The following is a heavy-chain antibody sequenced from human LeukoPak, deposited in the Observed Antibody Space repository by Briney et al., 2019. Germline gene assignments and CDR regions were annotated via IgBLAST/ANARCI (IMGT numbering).Heavy chain of an antibody. Sequence: GGSLRLSCAASGFTFSSDAMTWVRQAPEKGLEWVSSITDSGVDTYYADSVKGRFTISRDNSKNTLFLQMNSLRAEDTAVYYCAKGSRGSYHYWGQGTLVTVSS. CDR1: GFTFSSDA. J-gene: IGHJ4*02. CDR3: AKGSRGSYHY. CDR2: ITDSGVDT. V-gene: IGHV3-23*01. D-gene: IGHD1-26*01.